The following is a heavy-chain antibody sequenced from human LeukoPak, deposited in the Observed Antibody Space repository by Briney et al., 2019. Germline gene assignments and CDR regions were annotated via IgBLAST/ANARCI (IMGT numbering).Heavy chain of an antibody. CDR1: RFTFNTYA. CDR3: ARALLVRNGYNYSPNYFDY. V-gene: IGHV3-23*01. Sequence: GGSLRLSCAASRFTFNTYAMSWVRQAPGKGLEWVPAISGSGGSTYYADSVKGRFTVSRDNSKNTLYLQMNSLRAEDTAVYYCARALLVRNGYNYSPNYFDYWGQGTLVTVSS. J-gene: IGHJ4*02. CDR2: ISGSGGST. D-gene: IGHD5-24*01.